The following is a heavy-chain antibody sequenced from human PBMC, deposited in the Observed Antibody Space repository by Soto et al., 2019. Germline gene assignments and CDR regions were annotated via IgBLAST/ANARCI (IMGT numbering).Heavy chain of an antibody. V-gene: IGHV1-8*01. CDR1: GYTFTSYD. D-gene: IGHD6-19*01. Sequence: QVQLVQSGAEVKKPGASVKVSCKASGYTFTSYDINWVRQATGQGLEWMGWMNPNSGNTGYAQKFQGRVTMTRNTSISRAYRELRSLRSEDTAVYYCARAVRRYSSGWYYFDYWGQGTLVTVSS. CDR2: MNPNSGNT. CDR3: ARAVRRYSSGWYYFDY. J-gene: IGHJ4*02.